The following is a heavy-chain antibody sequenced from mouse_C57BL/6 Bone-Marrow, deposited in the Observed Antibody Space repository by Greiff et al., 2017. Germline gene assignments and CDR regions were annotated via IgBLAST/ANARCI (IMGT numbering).Heavy chain of an antibody. J-gene: IGHJ2*01. Sequence: VQLQQPGAELVKPGASVKLSCKASGYTFTSYWMHWVKQRPGQGLEWIGMIHPNSGSTNYNEKFKSKATLTVDTSSSTAYMQLSSLTSEDSAVYYCAGHYYAHFDYWGQGTTLTVSS. D-gene: IGHD1-2*01. V-gene: IGHV1-64*01. CDR3: AGHYYAHFDY. CDR2: IHPNSGST. CDR1: GYTFTSYW.